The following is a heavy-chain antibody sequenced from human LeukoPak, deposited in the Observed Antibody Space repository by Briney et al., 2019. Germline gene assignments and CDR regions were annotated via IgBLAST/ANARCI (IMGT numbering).Heavy chain of an antibody. CDR3: AKDYRSSWLGAFDI. Sequence: GGSLRLSCAASGFTFSNYGMHWVRQAPGKGLEWVAFIRYDGSNKYYADSVKGRFTISRDNSKNTLYLQMNSLRIEDTAIYYCAKDYRSSWLGAFDIWGQGTMVTVS. V-gene: IGHV3-30*02. J-gene: IGHJ3*02. CDR1: GFTFSNYG. D-gene: IGHD6-13*01. CDR2: IRYDGSNK.